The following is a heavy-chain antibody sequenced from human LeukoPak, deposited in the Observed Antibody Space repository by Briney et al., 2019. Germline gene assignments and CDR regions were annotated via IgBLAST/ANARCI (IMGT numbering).Heavy chain of an antibody. V-gene: IGHV3-23*01. Sequence: GGSLRLSCAASGFTFSSYAMSWVRQAPGKGLEWVSAISGSGGSTYYADSVKGRFTISRDNSKNTLYLQMNSLRAEDTAVYYCAKSAIVSYQLPLHFDYWGQGTLVTVSS. J-gene: IGHJ4*02. CDR2: ISGSGGST. CDR3: AKSAIVSYQLPLHFDY. D-gene: IGHD2-2*01. CDR1: GFTFSSYA.